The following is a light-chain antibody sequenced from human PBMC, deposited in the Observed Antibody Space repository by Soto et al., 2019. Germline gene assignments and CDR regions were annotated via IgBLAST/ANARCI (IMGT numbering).Light chain of an antibody. CDR3: QQYDGSPPWT. Sequence: EIVLTQSPGTLSFSPGERATLSCRASQSVSSTSLAWYQQKPGQAPRLLIYGASNRATGIPDRFSGSGSGTDLTLTISRLEPEDFAVYYCQQYDGSPPWTFGLGTKVDIK. V-gene: IGKV3-20*01. J-gene: IGKJ1*01. CDR2: GAS. CDR1: QSVSSTS.